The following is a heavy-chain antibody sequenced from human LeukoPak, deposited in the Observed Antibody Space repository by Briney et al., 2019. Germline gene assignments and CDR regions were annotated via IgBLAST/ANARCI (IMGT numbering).Heavy chain of an antibody. CDR2: LSHSGST. J-gene: IGHJ3*02. Sequence: SETLSLTCTVSGGSVSTYYWSWIRQPPGRGLEWIGYLSHSGSTDSNPSLQSRVTTLVDTSKNQFSLKLTSVTAADTAVYYCARARYANAWYAFDIWGQGTMVTVSS. CDR3: ARARYANAWYAFDI. V-gene: IGHV4-59*02. CDR1: GGSVSTYY. D-gene: IGHD3-16*01.